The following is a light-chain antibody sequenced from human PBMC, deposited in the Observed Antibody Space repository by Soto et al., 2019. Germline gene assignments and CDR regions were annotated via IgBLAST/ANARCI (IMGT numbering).Light chain of an antibody. CDR1: QSVSSSY. Sequence: DIVLTQSPGTLSLSPGERAALSCRASQSVSSSYLAWYQQKPGQAPRLLIYGASNRATGIPDRFSGSGSGTDFTLTISRLEPEDFGVYFCQQYNNWPPRYTFGQGTKLEIK. CDR2: GAS. CDR3: QQYNNWPPRYT. V-gene: IGKV3-20*01. J-gene: IGKJ2*01.